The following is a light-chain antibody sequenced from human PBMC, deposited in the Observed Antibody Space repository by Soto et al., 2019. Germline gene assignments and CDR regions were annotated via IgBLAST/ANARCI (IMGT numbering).Light chain of an antibody. CDR2: YAS. CDR3: QHYASFSPA. V-gene: IGKV1-5*01. Sequence: DVQMTQSPSTLSASVGDRVTITCRASQSINNYLAWYQLRPGKAPRLLIYYASTLDRGVPSRFSGSGSGTEFTLTIISLQPDDFATYYCQHYASFSPAFGQGTKVDNK. CDR1: QSINNY. J-gene: IGKJ1*01.